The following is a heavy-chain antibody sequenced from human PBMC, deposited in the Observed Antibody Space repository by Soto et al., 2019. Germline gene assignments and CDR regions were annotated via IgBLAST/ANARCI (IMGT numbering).Heavy chain of an antibody. D-gene: IGHD6-6*01. CDR2: FRESGGTT. J-gene: IGHJ6*02. V-gene: IGHV3-23*01. Sequence: PGGSLRLSCAASGFGFTFSTSAMSWVRQAPGKGLEWVSTFRESGGTTHYANPVKGRFTISRDTSKNMLYLQMNSLRAEDTAVYYCAKGDSSSSSVVRYYYYGMDVWGQGTTVTVSS. CDR1: GFGFTFSTSA. CDR3: AKGDSSSSSVVRYYYYGMDV.